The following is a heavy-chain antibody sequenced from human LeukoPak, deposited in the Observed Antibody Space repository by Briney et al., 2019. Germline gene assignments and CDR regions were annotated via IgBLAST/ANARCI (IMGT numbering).Heavy chain of an antibody. Sequence: LPGGSLRLSCAASGFTFSSYSMAWVRQAPGKGLEWVSNISGSGGSTYYADSVKGRFTISRDNSKNTLYLQMNSLRAEDTAVYYCAKGNPGIVGARDPFDIWGQGTMVTVSS. CDR1: GFTFSSYS. V-gene: IGHV3-23*01. CDR2: ISGSGGST. D-gene: IGHD1-26*01. J-gene: IGHJ3*02. CDR3: AKGNPGIVGARDPFDI.